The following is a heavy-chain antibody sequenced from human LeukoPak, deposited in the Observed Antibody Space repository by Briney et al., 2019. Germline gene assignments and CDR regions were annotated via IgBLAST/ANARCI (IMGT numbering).Heavy chain of an antibody. CDR3: ARDADYDILTGYYTHWYFDL. J-gene: IGHJ2*01. D-gene: IGHD3-9*01. CDR1: GGSISSSSYY. CDR2: IYYSGST. V-gene: IGHV4-39*07. Sequence: PSETLSLTCTVSGGSISSSSYYWGWIRQPPGKGLEWIGSIYYSGSTYYNPSLKSRVTISVDTSKNQFSLKLSSVTAADTAVYYCARDADYDILTGYYTHWYFDLWGRGTLVTVSS.